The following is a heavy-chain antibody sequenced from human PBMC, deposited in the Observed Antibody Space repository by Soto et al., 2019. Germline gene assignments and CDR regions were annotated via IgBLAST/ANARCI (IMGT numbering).Heavy chain of an antibody. Sequence: ASVKVSCKASGYTFTSYYMHWVRQAPGQGLEWMGIINPSGGSTSYAQKFQGRVTMTRDTSTSTVYMELSSLRSEDTAVYYCARDSPLRDGDSPNWYFDLWGRGTLVTVSS. V-gene: IGHV1-46*03. J-gene: IGHJ2*01. CDR1: GYTFTSYY. CDR2: INPSGGST. D-gene: IGHD4-17*01. CDR3: ARDSPLRDGDSPNWYFDL.